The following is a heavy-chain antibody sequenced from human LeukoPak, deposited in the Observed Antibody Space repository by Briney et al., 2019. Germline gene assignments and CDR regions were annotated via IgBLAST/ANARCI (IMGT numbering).Heavy chain of an antibody. CDR2: IWYDGSNK. Sequence: PGRSLRLSCAASGFTFSSYGMHWVRQAPGKGLEWVAVIWYDGSNKYYADSVKGRFTISRDNSKNTLYLQMNSLRAEDTAVYYCAREKSPGGYSGYALDYWGQGTLVTVSS. CDR1: GFTFSSYG. V-gene: IGHV3-33*01. CDR3: AREKSPGGYSGYALDY. J-gene: IGHJ4*02. D-gene: IGHD5-12*01.